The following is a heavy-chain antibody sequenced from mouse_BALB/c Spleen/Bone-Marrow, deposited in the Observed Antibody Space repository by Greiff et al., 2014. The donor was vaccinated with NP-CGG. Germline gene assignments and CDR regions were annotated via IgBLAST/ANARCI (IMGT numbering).Heavy chain of an antibody. CDR2: ITYSGTT. V-gene: IGHV3-2*02. CDR1: GYSITSDYA. D-gene: IGHD2-1*01. CDR3: ARGNGNYAMDY. Sequence: VQLKESGPGLGKPSQSLSLTCTVTGYSITSDYAWNWVRQFPGKKLEWMVYITYSGTTSYNPSLKSRISITRDTSKNQFFLQLNSVTTEDTATYYCARGNGNYAMDYWGRGTSVTVSS. J-gene: IGHJ4*01.